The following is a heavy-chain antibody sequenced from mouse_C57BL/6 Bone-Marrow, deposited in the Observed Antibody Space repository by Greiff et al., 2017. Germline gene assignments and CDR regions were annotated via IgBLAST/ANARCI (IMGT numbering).Heavy chain of an antibody. J-gene: IGHJ3*01. D-gene: IGHD1-1*01. CDR2: IHPSDSDT. CDR1: GYTFTSYW. CDR3: SMQYYGSSWAWFAY. V-gene: IGHV1-74*01. Sequence: QVQLQQPGAELVKPGASVKVSCKASGYTFTSYWMHWVKQRPGQGLEWIGRIHPSDSDTNYNQKFKGKAKLTVDKSSSTAYMQLSSLTSEHSAVYYCSMQYYGSSWAWFAYWGQGTLVTVSA.